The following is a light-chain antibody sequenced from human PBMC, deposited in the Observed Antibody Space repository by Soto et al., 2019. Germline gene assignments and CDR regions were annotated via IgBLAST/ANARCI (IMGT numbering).Light chain of an antibody. CDR1: QSVTIN. V-gene: IGKV3-15*01. J-gene: IGKJ2*01. CDR2: GAS. Sequence: EIVMTQSPATLSVSPGERATLSCRASQSVTINLAWFQQKLGQAPRLLIYGASTRASGIPDRFSGSGSGTEFTLTISSLQSEDFAIYYFQHYNKWPYTFGQGTKLEI. CDR3: QHYNKWPYT.